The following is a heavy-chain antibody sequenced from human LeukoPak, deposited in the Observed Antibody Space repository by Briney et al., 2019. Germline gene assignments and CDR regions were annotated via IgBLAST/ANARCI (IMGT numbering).Heavy chain of an antibody. V-gene: IGHV3-48*03. Sequence: GGSLRLSCAASGFTFSSYEMNWVRQAPGKGLEWLSYISSSGSPTYYADSVKGRFTISRDNAKNSLYLQMDSLRAEDTAIYYCAGGREQEPNCFDYWGQGTLVTVSS. CDR1: GFTFSSYE. CDR2: ISSSGSPT. CDR3: AGGREQEPNCFDY. D-gene: IGHD1-14*01. J-gene: IGHJ4*02.